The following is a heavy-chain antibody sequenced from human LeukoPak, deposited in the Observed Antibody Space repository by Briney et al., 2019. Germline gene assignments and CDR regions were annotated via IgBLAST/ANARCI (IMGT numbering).Heavy chain of an antibody. J-gene: IGHJ6*02. Sequence: PGGSLRLSCAASGFTFSSYAMHWVRQAPGKGPEWVAVISYDGSNKYYADSVKGRFTISRDNSKNTLYLQMNSLRAEDTAVYYCARGPYSSSWYTYYYGMDVWGQGTTVTVSS. V-gene: IGHV3-30-3*01. CDR1: GFTFSSYA. D-gene: IGHD6-13*01. CDR3: ARGPYSSSWYTYYYGMDV. CDR2: ISYDGSNK.